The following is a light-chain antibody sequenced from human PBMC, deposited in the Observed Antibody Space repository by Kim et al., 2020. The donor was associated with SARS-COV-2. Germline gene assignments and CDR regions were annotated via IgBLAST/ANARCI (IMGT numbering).Light chain of an antibody. CDR2: ANT. CDR3: QSYDSSLSDVV. Sequence: QSVLTQAPSVSGAPGQRVTISCTGSSSNIGAGYDVHWYQQLPGTALKLLIYANTNRASGVPDRFSGSKSGTSASLAITGLQAEDEADYYCQSYDSSLSDVVFGGGTQLTVL. V-gene: IGLV1-40*01. CDR1: SSNIGAGYD. J-gene: IGLJ2*01.